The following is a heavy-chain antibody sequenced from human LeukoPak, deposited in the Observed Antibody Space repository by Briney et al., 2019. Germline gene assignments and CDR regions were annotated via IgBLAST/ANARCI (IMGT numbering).Heavy chain of an antibody. CDR1: GYIFTNYW. CDR2: IYVGDSDT. D-gene: IGHD1-1*01. Sequence: GESLKISCKGSGYIFTNYWIGWVRQMPGKGLEWMGIIYVGDSDTRYSPSFQGQVTISVDNSISTAYLQWSSLKASDTAVYYCARQNAEVSYFDYWGQGTLVTVSS. J-gene: IGHJ4*02. V-gene: IGHV5-51*01. CDR3: ARQNAEVSYFDY.